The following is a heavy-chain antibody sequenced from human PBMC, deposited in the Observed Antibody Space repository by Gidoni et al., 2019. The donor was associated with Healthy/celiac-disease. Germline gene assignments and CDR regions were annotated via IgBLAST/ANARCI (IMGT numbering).Heavy chain of an antibody. Sequence: QVQLVASGGGVVQPGRSLGLYCAASGFTFSSYAMHWVRQAPGKGLEWVTVITYEGSHKYYADTVKGRFTISRDNSKNPLYLQMNRLRAEDTAVYYCARARFVEWLSYAFDIWGQGTMVTVSS. CDR1: GFTFSSYA. V-gene: IGHV3-30*04. D-gene: IGHD3-3*01. CDR2: ITYEGSHK. J-gene: IGHJ3*02. CDR3: ARARFVEWLSYAFDI.